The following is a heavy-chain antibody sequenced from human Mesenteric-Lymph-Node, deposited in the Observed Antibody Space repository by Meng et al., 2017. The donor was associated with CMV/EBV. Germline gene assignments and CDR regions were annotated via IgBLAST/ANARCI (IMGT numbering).Heavy chain of an antibody. CDR3: AGGMGASGSPGTFDI. Sequence: SLKISCAASGFTFDDYAMHWVRQLPGKGLEWVSGITWNSDTIDYADSVKGRFTISRDNAKNSLYLQMNSLRPEDTALYYCAGGMGASGSPGTFDIWGQGTMVTVSS. CDR2: ITWNSDTI. CDR1: GFTFDDYA. J-gene: IGHJ3*02. D-gene: IGHD1-26*01. V-gene: IGHV3-9*01.